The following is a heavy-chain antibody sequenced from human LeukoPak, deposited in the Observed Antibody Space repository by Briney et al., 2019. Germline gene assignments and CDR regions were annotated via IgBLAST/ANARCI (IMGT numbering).Heavy chain of an antibody. CDR3: ARLGPLAAAGPYNWFDP. V-gene: IGHV4-39*01. CDR2: IYYSGST. J-gene: IGHJ5*02. CDR1: GGSISSSSYY. D-gene: IGHD6-13*01. Sequence: SETLSLTCTVSGGSISSSSYYWGWIRQPPGKGLEWIGSIYYSGSTYYNPSLKSRVTISVDTSKNQFSLKLSSVTAADTAVYYCARLGPLAAAGPYNWFDPWGQGTLVTVSS.